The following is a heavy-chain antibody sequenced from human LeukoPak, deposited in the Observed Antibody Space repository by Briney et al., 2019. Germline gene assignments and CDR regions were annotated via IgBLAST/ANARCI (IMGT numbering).Heavy chain of an antibody. D-gene: IGHD1-1*01. CDR3: ARGGYGSWNWFDP. Sequence: PSETLSLTCTVSGGSISSGGYYWSWIRQHPGKGLEWIGYIYYSGSTYYNPSLKSRATISVDTSKNQFSLKLSSVTAADTAVYYCARGGYGSWNWFDPWGQGTLVTVSS. CDR2: IYYSGST. J-gene: IGHJ5*02. CDR1: GGSISSGGYY. V-gene: IGHV4-31*03.